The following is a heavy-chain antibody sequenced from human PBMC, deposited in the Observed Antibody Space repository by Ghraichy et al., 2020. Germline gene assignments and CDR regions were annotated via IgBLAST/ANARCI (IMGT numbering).Heavy chain of an antibody. CDR1: GFTFSSYA. V-gene: IGHV3-23*01. CDR3: ATRYTSERFRFWDY. J-gene: IGHJ4*02. CDR2: ISGSGTTI. Sequence: GGSLRLSCAASGFTFSSYAMSWVRQAPGKGLEWVSVISGSGTTIYYADSVKGRFTISRDNSKNTLYLQMNSLRAEDTAVYYCATRYTSERFRFWDYWGQGTLVTVSS. D-gene: IGHD3-10*01.